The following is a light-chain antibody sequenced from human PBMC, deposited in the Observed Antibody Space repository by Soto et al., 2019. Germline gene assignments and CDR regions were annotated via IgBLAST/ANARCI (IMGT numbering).Light chain of an antibody. CDR3: QSYDSSLSGYVV. J-gene: IGLJ2*01. CDR1: SSNIGAGYD. Sequence: QSVLTQPPSVSGAPGQRVTISCTGSSSNIGAGYDVHWYQQLHGTAPKLLIYGSSNRPSGVPDRFSGSKSGTSASLAITGLQAEDEADYSCQSYDSSLSGYVVFGGGTKLTVL. V-gene: IGLV1-40*01. CDR2: GSS.